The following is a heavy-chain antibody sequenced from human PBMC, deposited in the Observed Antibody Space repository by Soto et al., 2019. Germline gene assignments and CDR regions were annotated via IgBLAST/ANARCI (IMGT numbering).Heavy chain of an antibody. Sequence: SETLSLTCTVSGGSITRYYWSWIRQSPGKGLEWIGYIFYSGSTKYNPSLKSRVTISVDTSKNQFSLNLNSVTAADTAVYYCARAETTGNYFDYWGRGTLVTVSS. V-gene: IGHV4-59*01. D-gene: IGHD4-17*01. CDR2: IFYSGST. J-gene: IGHJ4*02. CDR1: GGSITRYY. CDR3: ARAETTGNYFDY.